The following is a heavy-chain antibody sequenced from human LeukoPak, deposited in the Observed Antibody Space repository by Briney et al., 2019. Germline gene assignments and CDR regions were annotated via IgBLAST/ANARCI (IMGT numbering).Heavy chain of an antibody. CDR1: GFTVSSNY. Sequence: PGGSLSLSCAASGFTVSSNYMSWVRQAPGRGLEWVSVIYSAGTTDYTDSVKGRFTISRDSSKNTLYLQMNSLRAEDTALYYCASVVADDSAWFGLDYWGQGTLVTVSS. CDR2: IYSAGTT. J-gene: IGHJ4*02. D-gene: IGHD3-10*01. V-gene: IGHV3-66*01. CDR3: ASVVADDSAWFGLDY.